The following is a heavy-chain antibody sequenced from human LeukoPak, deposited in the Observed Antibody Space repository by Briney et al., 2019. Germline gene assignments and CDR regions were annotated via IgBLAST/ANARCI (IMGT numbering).Heavy chain of an antibody. V-gene: IGHV4-34*01. CDR1: GGSFSGYY. Sequence: SETLSLTCAVYGGSFSGYYWSWIRQPPGKGLEWIGEINHSGSTNYNPSLKSRVTISVDTSKNQFSLKLSSVTAADTAVYYCARGPSLVRAIRYFDYWGQGTLVTVSS. CDR2: INHSGST. J-gene: IGHJ4*02. D-gene: IGHD6-6*01. CDR3: ARGPSLVRAIRYFDY.